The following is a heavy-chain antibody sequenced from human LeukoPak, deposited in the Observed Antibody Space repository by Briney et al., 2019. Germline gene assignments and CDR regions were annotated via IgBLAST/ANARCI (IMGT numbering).Heavy chain of an antibody. CDR2: IYHSGSS. Sequence: SSETLSLTCTVSGYSISSGYYWGWIRQPPGKGLEWIGSIYHSGSSYYNPSLKSRVTISVDTSKNQFSLKLRSVTAADTAVYYCARGPRYYDSSANKGAFDIWGQGTMVTVSS. CDR1: GYSISSGYY. D-gene: IGHD3-22*01. J-gene: IGHJ3*02. CDR3: ARGPRYYDSSANKGAFDI. V-gene: IGHV4-38-2*02.